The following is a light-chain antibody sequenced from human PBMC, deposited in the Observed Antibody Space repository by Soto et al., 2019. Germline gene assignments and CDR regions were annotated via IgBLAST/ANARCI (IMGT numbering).Light chain of an antibody. J-gene: IGLJ1*01. CDR3: QSYDSSLSAYV. Sequence: QSVLTQPPSVSEAPGQRVTISCTGSSSNIGAGYEAHWYQQVPGTAPKLLIYENNNRPSGVPDRFSGSKSGTSASLAITGLQAEDAAEYYCQSYDSSLSAYVFGTGTKLTVL. CDR2: ENN. V-gene: IGLV1-40*01. CDR1: SSNIGAGYE.